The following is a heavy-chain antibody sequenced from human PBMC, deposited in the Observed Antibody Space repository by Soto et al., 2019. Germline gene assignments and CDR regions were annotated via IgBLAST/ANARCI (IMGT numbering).Heavy chain of an antibody. CDR3: ARTPDH. CDR2: TYYRSKWYN. J-gene: IGHJ4*02. D-gene: IGHD2-15*01. V-gene: IGHV6-1*01. CDR1: GDSVSSNSAA. Sequence: SQTLSLTCVISGDSVSSNSAAWNWIRQSPSRGLEWLGRTYYRSKWYNDYAVSVKSRITINPDTSKNQFSLKLSSVTAADTALYYCARTPDHWGQGTLVTVSS.